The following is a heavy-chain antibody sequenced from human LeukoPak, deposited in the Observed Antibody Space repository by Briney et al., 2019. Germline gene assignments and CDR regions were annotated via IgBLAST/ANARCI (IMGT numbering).Heavy chain of an antibody. D-gene: IGHD4-17*01. V-gene: IGHV4-59*01. J-gene: IGHJ4*02. Sequence: SETLSLTCTVSGGSINNYYWSWIRQPPGKGLEWIGYIYYRGSTNYNPSLKSRVTFSVDTSKNRFSLKLNSVTAADTAVYYCARGGDYGDLRYFDYWGQGTLVTVSS. CDR3: ARGGDYGDLRYFDY. CDR1: GGSINNYY. CDR2: IYYRGST.